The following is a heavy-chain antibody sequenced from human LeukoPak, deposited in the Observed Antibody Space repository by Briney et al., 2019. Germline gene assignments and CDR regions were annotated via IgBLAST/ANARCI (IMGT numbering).Heavy chain of an antibody. CDR2: IYYSGST. J-gene: IGHJ2*01. Sequence: SETLSLTCTVSGGSISSGDYYWSWIRQPPGKGLEWTGYIYYSGSTYYNPSLKSRVTISVDTSKNQFSLKLSSVTAADTAVYYCAREELLQSYWYFDLWGRGTLVTVSS. CDR1: GGSISSGDYY. D-gene: IGHD1-26*01. CDR3: AREELLQSYWYFDL. V-gene: IGHV4-30-4*01.